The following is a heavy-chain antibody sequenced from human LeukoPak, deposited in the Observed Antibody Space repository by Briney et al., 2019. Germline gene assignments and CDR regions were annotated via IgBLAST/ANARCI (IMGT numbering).Heavy chain of an antibody. Sequence: SETLSLTCTVSGGSISSYYWSWIRQPPGKGLEWIGYIYYSGSTNYNPSLKSRVTISVDTSKNQFSLKLSSVTAADTAVYYCARHSGYYDSSVFLPWDYWGQGPLVTVS. CDR3: ARHSGYYDSSVFLPWDY. J-gene: IGHJ4*02. CDR2: IYYSGST. D-gene: IGHD3-22*01. CDR1: GGSISSYY. V-gene: IGHV4-59*08.